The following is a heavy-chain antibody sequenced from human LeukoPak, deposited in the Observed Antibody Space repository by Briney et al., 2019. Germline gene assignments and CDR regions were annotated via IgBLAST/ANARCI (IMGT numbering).Heavy chain of an antibody. CDR2: FNLEDGET. J-gene: IGHJ5*02. D-gene: IGHD3-10*01. CDR1: GYTLTELS. Sequence: ASVKVSCKVSGYTLTELSMHWVRQAPGKGLEWMGGFNLEDGETSNAQKSRGRVTMTEDTSTDTTYTELSSLRTEDTAVYYCPTGREAVYGRGSWFDPWGPGTLVTAS. CDR3: PTGREAVYGRGSWFDP. V-gene: IGHV1-24*01.